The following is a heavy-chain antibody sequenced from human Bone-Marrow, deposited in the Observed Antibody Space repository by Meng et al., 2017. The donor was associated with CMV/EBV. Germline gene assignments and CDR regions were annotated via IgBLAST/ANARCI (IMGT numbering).Heavy chain of an antibody. CDR2: ISSSGSTI. J-gene: IGHJ4*02. D-gene: IGHD2-2*01. CDR3: ARGVRDCSSTSCLWFDY. V-gene: IGHV3-11*01. Sequence: GGSLRLSCAASGFTFSDYYMSWIRQAPGKGLEWVSYISSSGSTIYYADSVKGRFTISRDNAKNSLYLQMNSLRAEDTAVYYCARGVRDCSSTSCLWFDYWGQGTLVTVSS. CDR1: GFTFSDYY.